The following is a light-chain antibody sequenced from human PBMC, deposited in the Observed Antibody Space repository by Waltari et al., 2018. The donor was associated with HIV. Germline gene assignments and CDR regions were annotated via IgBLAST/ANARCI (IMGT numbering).Light chain of an antibody. CDR1: TSDVGPYHS. CDR2: DVN. V-gene: IGLV2-11*01. J-gene: IGLJ1*01. Sequence: QSALTQPRSVSRSPGHSVPISCTATTSDVGPYHSVSWDQQHPGKAPKPMIYDVNKRPSGVPDGFSGSKSGNTASLNISGLQAEDESDYYCCSYAGIWGVFGTGTKVTVL. CDR3: CSYAGIWGV.